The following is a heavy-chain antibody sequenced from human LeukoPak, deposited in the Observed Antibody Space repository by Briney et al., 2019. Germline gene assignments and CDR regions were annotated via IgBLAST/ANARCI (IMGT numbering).Heavy chain of an antibody. J-gene: IGHJ6*03. CDR2: IIPKFGTA. V-gene: IGHV1-69*13. CDR1: GGTFRSNA. D-gene: IGHD3-10*01. Sequence: SVKVSCKASGGTFRSNAISWVRQAPGQGLEWMGGIIPKFGTANYAQKFQGRVTITADESTSTAYMELSSLRSGDTAVYHCARASYGSGTYAVEYYYMDVWGKGTTVTISS. CDR3: ARASYGSGTYAVEYYYMDV.